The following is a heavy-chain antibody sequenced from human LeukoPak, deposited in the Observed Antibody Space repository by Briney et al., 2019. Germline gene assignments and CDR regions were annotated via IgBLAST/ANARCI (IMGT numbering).Heavy chain of an antibody. CDR3: ASYYDSSGYPD. CDR2: IYHSGST. CDR1: GGSISSGGYS. J-gene: IGHJ4*02. D-gene: IGHD3-22*01. V-gene: IGHV4-30-2*01. Sequence: SGTLSLTCAVSGGSISSGGYSWSWIRQPPGKGLEWIGYIYHSGSTYYNPSLKSRVTISVDRSKNQFSLKLSSVTAADTAVYYCASYYDSSGYPDWGQGTLVTVSS.